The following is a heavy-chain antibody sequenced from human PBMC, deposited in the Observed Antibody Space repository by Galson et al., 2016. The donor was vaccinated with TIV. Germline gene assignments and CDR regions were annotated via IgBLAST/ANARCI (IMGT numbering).Heavy chain of an antibody. Sequence: SLRLSCAASGFTFSGSWMSWVRQAPGKGLEWVANIKQDGSEKYYVNSVKGRFTISRDNAKDSVYLQMNSLRAEDTAVYYCARELHWSGRDYWGKGTLVTVSS. D-gene: IGHD3-3*01. V-gene: IGHV3-7*01. CDR3: ARELHWSGRDY. CDR1: GFTFSGSW. CDR2: IKQDGSEK. J-gene: IGHJ4*02.